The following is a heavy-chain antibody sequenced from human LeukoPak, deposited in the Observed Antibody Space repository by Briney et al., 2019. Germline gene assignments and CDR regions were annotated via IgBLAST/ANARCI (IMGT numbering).Heavy chain of an antibody. V-gene: IGHV4-31*03. CDR3: ARGLHYYDSSGSPGGAFDI. J-gene: IGHJ3*02. CDR2: IYYSGST. D-gene: IGHD3-22*01. CDR1: GGSISSGGYY. Sequence: PSETLSLTCTVSGGSISSGGYYWSWIRQHPGKGLEWIGYIYYSGSTYYNPSLKSRVTISVDTSKNQFSLKLSSVTAADTAVYHCARGLHYYDSSGSPGGAFDIWGQGTMVTVSS.